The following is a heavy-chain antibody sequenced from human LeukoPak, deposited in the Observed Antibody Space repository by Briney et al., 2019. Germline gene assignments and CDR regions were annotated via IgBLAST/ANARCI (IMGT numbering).Heavy chain of an antibody. CDR1: GGSISSFY. D-gene: IGHD2-2*02. CDR2: IYPSGST. V-gene: IGHV4-4*09. Sequence: SETLSLTCTVSGGSISSFYWSWIRQPPGKGLEWIGYIYPSGSTNCNPSLKSRLTISVDTSKNQVSLKLSSVTAADTAVYYCAGGNCSSTSCYTDDYWGQGTLVTVSS. CDR3: AGGNCSSTSCYTDDY. J-gene: IGHJ4*02.